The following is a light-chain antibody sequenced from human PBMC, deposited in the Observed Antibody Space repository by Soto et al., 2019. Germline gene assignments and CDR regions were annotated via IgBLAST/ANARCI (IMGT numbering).Light chain of an antibody. CDR3: QQYNSWPPP. Sequence: EIVMTQSPVTLSVSPGERATLSCRASQSISSNLAWYQQKPGQAPRLLIYGASTRATGVPARFSGSGSGTDFTLTISSLQSEDFALYYCQQYNSWPPPFGQGTKLEIK. CDR1: QSISSN. V-gene: IGKV3-15*01. CDR2: GAS. J-gene: IGKJ2*01.